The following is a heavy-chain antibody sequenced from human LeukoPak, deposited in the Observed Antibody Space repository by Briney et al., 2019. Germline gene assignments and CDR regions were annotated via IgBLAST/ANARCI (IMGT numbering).Heavy chain of an antibody. D-gene: IGHD6-13*01. CDR1: GFTFSDYY. V-gene: IGHV3-11*01. J-gene: IGHJ4*02. CDR3: ARVGSSSWYPTYYFDY. Sequence: GGSLRLSCAASGFTFSDYYMSWIRQAPGKGLEWVSYISSSGSTIYYADSVKGRFTISRDNAKNSLYLQMNSLRAEDTAVYYCARVGSSSWYPTYYFDYWGQGTLVTVSS. CDR2: ISSSGSTI.